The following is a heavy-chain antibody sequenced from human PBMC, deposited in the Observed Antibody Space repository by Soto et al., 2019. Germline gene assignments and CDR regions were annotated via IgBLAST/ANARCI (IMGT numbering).Heavy chain of an antibody. CDR3: ARHGSRGSSSQRHYYYAMDV. J-gene: IGHJ6*02. CDR1: GYSFTNYW. V-gene: IGHV5-51*01. D-gene: IGHD6-6*01. Sequence: PGESLKISCKGSGYSFTNYWIGWVRQMPGKGLEWMGIIYPGDSDTRYSPSFQGQVTISADKSISTAYLQWSSLKASDTAMYYCARHGSRGSSSQRHYYYAMDVWGQGTTVTVSS. CDR2: IYPGDSDT.